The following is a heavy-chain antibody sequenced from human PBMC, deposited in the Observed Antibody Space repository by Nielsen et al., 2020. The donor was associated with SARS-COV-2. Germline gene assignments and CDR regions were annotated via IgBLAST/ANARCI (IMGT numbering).Heavy chain of an antibody. Sequence: GRFTISRDNAKNSVYLQMNSLRADDTAVYYCARLLGDPQCHWGQGTLVTVSS. D-gene: IGHD2-21*02. CDR3: ARLLGDPQCH. J-gene: IGHJ4*02. V-gene: IGHV3-7*04.